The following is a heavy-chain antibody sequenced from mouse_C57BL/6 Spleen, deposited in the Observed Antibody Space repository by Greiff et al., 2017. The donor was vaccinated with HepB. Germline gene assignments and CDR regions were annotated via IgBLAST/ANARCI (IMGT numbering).Heavy chain of an antibody. D-gene: IGHD2-4*01. CDR1: GFTFSSYG. CDR3: ASLYDYLYYFDY. CDR2: ISSGGSYT. Sequence: EVQLVESGGDLVKPGGSLKLSCAASGFTFSSYGMSWVRQTPDKRLEWVATISSGGSYTYYPDSVKGRFTISRDNAKNTLYLQMSSLKSEDTAMYYCASLYDYLYYFDYWGQGTTLTVSS. J-gene: IGHJ2*01. V-gene: IGHV5-6*01.